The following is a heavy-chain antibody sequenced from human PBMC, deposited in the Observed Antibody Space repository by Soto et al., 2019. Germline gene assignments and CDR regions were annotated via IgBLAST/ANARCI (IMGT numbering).Heavy chain of an antibody. CDR1: GGSISSSSYY. J-gene: IGHJ4*02. D-gene: IGHD6-19*01. Sequence: SETLSLTCTVSGGSISSSSYYWGWIRQPPGKGLEWIGSIYYSGSTYYNPSLKSRVTISVDTSKNQFSLKLSSVTAADTAVYYCARTPSYSSVPYYFDYWGQGTLVTVSS. CDR2: IYYSGST. V-gene: IGHV4-39*01. CDR3: ARTPSYSSVPYYFDY.